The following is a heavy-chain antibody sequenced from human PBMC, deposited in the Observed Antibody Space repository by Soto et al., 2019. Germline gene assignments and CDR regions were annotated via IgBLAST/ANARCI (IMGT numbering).Heavy chain of an antibody. V-gene: IGHV1-69*01. Sequence: QVQLVQSGAEVKKPGSSVKVSCKASGGTFSSYAISWVRQAPGQGLEWMGGIIPIFGTANYAQKFQGRVTITADESTSTAYMELSSLRSEDTAVYYCARAXGXIAXRKIDYYYGMDVWGQGTTVTVSS. CDR2: IIPIFGTA. J-gene: IGHJ6*02. CDR1: GGTFSSYA. CDR3: ARAXGXIAXRKIDYYYGMDV. D-gene: IGHD6-6*01.